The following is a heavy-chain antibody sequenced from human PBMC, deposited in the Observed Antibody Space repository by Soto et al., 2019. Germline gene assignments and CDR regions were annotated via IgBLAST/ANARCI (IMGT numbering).Heavy chain of an antibody. D-gene: IGHD3-3*01. CDR3: VRNSGYDFWSGFLY. Sequence: LRLSCAASGFTFDTFTMTWVRQAPGKGLEWVSSVSGSGVTTKYSDPVKGRFTISRDNSKNTLYLQLNTLTAEDTAVYYCVRNSGYDFWSGFLYWGQGTPVTVS. V-gene: IGHV3-23*01. CDR2: VSGSGVTT. CDR1: GFTFDTFT. J-gene: IGHJ4*02.